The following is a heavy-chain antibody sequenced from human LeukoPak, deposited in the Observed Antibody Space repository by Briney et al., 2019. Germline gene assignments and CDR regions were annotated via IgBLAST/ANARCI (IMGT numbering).Heavy chain of an antibody. CDR1: GFTFSSSW. Sequence: GGSLRLSCAASGFTFSSSWMSWVRQAPGKGLEWVANIKENGSEKYYVDSVKGRFAISRDNAKNSLYLQMNTLRAEDTAVYYCARDRGYCSSTAYFCYGCFVPWGQGTVVTVSS. CDR2: IKENGSEK. V-gene: IGHV3-7*01. J-gene: IGHJ5*02. D-gene: IGHD2-2*03. CDR3: ARDRGYCSSTAYFCYGCFVP.